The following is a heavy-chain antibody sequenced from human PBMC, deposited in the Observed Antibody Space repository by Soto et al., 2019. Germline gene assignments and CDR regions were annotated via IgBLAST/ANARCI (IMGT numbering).Heavy chain of an antibody. Sequence: QVQLLESGGGVVQPGRSLRLSCAASGFSFNTYGMHWVRQAPGKGLEWVAVISYNGDKTFYADSVKGRFTISRDNSKSTLYLQMNSLSPEDTAVYYCAKDRIRGTSYFDYWGQGTLVTVSS. D-gene: IGHD6-6*01. CDR1: GFSFNTYG. V-gene: IGHV3-30*18. CDR3: AKDRIRGTSYFDY. J-gene: IGHJ4*02. CDR2: ISYNGDKT.